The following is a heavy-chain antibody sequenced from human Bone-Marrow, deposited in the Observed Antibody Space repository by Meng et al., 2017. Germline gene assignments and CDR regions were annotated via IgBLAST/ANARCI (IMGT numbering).Heavy chain of an antibody. D-gene: IGHD2-21*02. CDR3: ARETMSVVTTWGFDY. CDR2: ISYDGSNK. V-gene: IGHV3-30*04. CDR1: GFTFSGDA. J-gene: IGHJ4*02. Sequence: GESLKISCAASGFTFSGDATHWVRQAPGKGLGWVAVISYDGSNKKYSDFGKGRFTISRDNSRNTLYLQMNSLRTEDAAVYYCARETMSVVTTWGFDYWGQGTLVTVSS.